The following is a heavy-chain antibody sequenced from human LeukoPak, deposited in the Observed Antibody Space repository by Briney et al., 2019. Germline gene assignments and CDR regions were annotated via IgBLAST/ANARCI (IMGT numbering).Heavy chain of an antibody. CDR3: ARARLKSDLDAFDI. J-gene: IGHJ3*02. CDR1: GGSISSGSYY. CDR2: IYTSGST. D-gene: IGHD3-3*01. V-gene: IGHV4-61*02. Sequence: SQTLSLTCTVSGGSISSGSYYWSWIRQPAGKGLEWNGRIYTSGSTNYNPSLKSRVTISVDTSKNQFSLKLSSVTAADTAVYYCARARLKSDLDAFDIWGQGTMVTVSS.